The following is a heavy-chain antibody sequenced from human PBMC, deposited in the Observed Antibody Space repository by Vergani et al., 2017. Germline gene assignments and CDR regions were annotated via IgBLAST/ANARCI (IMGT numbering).Heavy chain of an antibody. V-gene: IGHV1-69*02. CDR3: AAYYSGDWFDP. Sequence: QVQLVPSGAEVKKPGSSVKVSCKASGGTFSSYTISWVRQAPGQGLEWMGRIIPILGIANYAQKFQGRVTITADKSTSTAYMELSSLRSEDTAVYYCAAYYSGDWFDPWGQGTLVTVSS. CDR1: GGTFSSYT. J-gene: IGHJ5*02. CDR2: IIPILGIA. D-gene: IGHD3-22*01.